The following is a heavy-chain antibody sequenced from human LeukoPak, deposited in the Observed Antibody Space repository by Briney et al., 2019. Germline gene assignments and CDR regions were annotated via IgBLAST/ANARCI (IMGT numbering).Heavy chain of an antibody. CDR1: GGSISSSSYY. Sequence: PETLSLTCTVSGGSISSSSYYWGWIRQPPGKGLEWIGSIYYSGSTYYNPSLKSRVTISVDTSKNQFSLKLSSVTAADTAVYYCARVLLHIHIVVVQYYFDYWGQGTLVTVSS. CDR2: IYYSGST. J-gene: IGHJ4*02. D-gene: IGHD2-21*01. CDR3: ARVLLHIHIVVVQYYFDY. V-gene: IGHV4-39*07.